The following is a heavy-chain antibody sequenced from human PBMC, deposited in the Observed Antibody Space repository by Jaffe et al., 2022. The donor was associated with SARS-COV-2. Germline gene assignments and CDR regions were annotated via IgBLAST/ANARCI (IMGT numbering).Heavy chain of an antibody. CDR2: ISSSSSYI. J-gene: IGHJ4*02. CDR1: GFTFSSYS. V-gene: IGHV3-21*01. CDR3: ARDRGYCSGGSCWGYYFDY. D-gene: IGHD2-15*01. Sequence: EVQLVESGGGLVKPGGSLRLSCAASGFTFSSYSMNWVRQAPGKGLEWVSSISSSSSYIYYADSVKGRFTISRDNAKNSLYLQMNSLRAEDTAVYYCARDRGYCSGGSCWGYYFDYWGQGTLVTVSS.